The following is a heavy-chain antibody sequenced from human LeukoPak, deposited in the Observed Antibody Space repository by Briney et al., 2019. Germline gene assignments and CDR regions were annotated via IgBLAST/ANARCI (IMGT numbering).Heavy chain of an antibody. CDR1: GGSFSGYY. CDR2: INHSGST. J-gene: IGHJ6*02. V-gene: IGHV4-34*01. CDR3: ARGVVVVAATPYYYYGMDV. Sequence: SETLSLTCAVYGGSFSGYYWSWIHQPPGKGLEWIGEINHSGSTNYNPSLKSRVTISVDTSKNQFSLKLSSVTAADTAVYYCARGVVVVAATPYYYYGMDVWGQGTTVTVSS. D-gene: IGHD2-15*01.